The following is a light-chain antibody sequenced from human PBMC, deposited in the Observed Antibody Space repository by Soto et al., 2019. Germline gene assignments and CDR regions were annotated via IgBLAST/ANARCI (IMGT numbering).Light chain of an antibody. Sequence: DIEMTQSPSSLSACVGDRVTITCRASQSISTHLSWYQQKPGKAPNLLIYAATSLQSGVPSRFSGSGSGTDFTLTISSLQPEDFATYYCQRTYITPWTFGQGTKVDIK. CDR1: QSISTH. CDR3: QRTYITPWT. CDR2: AAT. J-gene: IGKJ1*01. V-gene: IGKV1-39*01.